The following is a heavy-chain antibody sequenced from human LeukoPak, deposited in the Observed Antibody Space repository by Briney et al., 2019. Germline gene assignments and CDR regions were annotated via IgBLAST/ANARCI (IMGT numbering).Heavy chain of an antibody. D-gene: IGHD5-24*01. CDR2: IRYDGSNK. V-gene: IGHV3-30*02. CDR3: ARLATHGDY. Sequence: PGGSLRLFCAASGFTFSTYGMHWVRQAPGRGLVWVAFIRYDGSNKYYADSVKGRFTISRDNSKNTLYLQMNSLRPEDTAVHYCARLATHGDYWGQGTLVTISS. J-gene: IGHJ4*02. CDR1: GFTFSTYG.